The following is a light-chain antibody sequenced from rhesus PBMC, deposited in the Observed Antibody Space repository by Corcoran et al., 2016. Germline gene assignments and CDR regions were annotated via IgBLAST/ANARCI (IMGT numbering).Light chain of an antibody. CDR3: LQYNSSPWT. J-gene: IGKJ1*01. V-gene: IGKV1-21*01. CDR2: KAS. CDR1: QDISSW. Sequence: DIQMTQSPSSLSASVGDKVTITCRVSQDISSWLAWYQQKPGKAPNLLIYKASSLQSGVPSRFSGSGSGTDFTLTISSLQPEDFATYECLQYNSSPWTFGQGTKVEIK.